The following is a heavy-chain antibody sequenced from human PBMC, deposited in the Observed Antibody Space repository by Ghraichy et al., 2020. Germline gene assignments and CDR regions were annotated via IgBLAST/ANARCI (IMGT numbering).Heavy chain of an antibody. D-gene: IGHD6-19*01. Sequence: GESLNISCAASGFMFNKYDMTWVRQAPGKGLEWVSTISGSGSSTYYADSVKGRFTISRNNPKNTLYLQMNSLRDEDTSVYYCANSGSVAGTYHLDFWRQGTLVTVSS. CDR3: ANSGSVAGTYHLDF. CDR1: GFMFNKYD. J-gene: IGHJ4*02. CDR2: ISGSGSST. V-gene: IGHV3-23*01.